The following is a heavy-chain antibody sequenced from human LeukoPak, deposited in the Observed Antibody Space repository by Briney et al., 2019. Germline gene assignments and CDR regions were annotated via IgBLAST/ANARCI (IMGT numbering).Heavy chain of an antibody. V-gene: IGHV4-30-2*01. Sequence: PSQTLSLTCADPRGSISSGGYSRSCIRQPPGKRLEWLGYIYHSGSTYYNPSLKSRVTISVDSSKNQFSLKLSSVTAADTAVYYCARIRLRGPYYYGMDVWGKGTTVTVSS. CDR1: RGSISSGGYS. D-gene: IGHD4-17*01. CDR2: IYHSGST. J-gene: IGHJ6*04. CDR3: ARIRLRGPYYYGMDV.